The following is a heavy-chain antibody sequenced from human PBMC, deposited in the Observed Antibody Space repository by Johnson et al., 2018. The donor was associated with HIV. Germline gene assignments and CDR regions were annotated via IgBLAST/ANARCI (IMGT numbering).Heavy chain of an antibody. CDR2: TSYDGGNK. CDR1: GFTFSTYG. D-gene: IGHD3-22*01. V-gene: IGHV3-30*19. CDR3: ARERDYYDSFWLDHDAFDI. Sequence: QVQLVESGGGVVQPGRSLRLSCAASGFTFSTYGMHRVRQAPGKGLEWVAVTSYDGGNKYYADSVKGRLTISRDNSKNTVYLQMNSLRAEDTAVYYCARERDYYDSFWLDHDAFDIWGQGTMVTVSS. J-gene: IGHJ3*02.